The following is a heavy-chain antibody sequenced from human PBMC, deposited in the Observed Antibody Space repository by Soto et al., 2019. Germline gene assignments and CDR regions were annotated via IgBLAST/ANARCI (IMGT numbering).Heavy chain of an antibody. CDR2: IYYGGSA. J-gene: IGHJ4*02. Sequence: QVQLRESGPGLVKPSETLSLTCTVSGGSISTYYWSWIRQPPGKGLEWIGYIYYGGSADYNPSLKSRVTISVDTSKKQFSLKLSSVTAADTAVYYCARGGHCATGVCSALDYWGQGTLVTVSS. D-gene: IGHD2-8*01. CDR3: ARGGHCATGVCSALDY. CDR1: GGSISTYY. V-gene: IGHV4-59*08.